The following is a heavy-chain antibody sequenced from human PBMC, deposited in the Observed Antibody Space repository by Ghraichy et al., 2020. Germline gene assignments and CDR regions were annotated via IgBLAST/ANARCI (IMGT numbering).Heavy chain of an antibody. CDR3: ARDEGREYCISTSCYVLGGMDV. CDR2: ISAYNGNT. J-gene: IGHJ6*02. V-gene: IGHV1-18*01. D-gene: IGHD2-2*01. CDR1: GYTFPTYA. Sequence: ASVKVSCKASGYTFPTYAISWVRQAPGQGLEWMGWISAYNGNTNYAQKLQGRVTMTTDTSTSTAYMELRSLRSDDTAVYYCARDEGREYCISTSCYVLGGMDVWGQGTTVTVSS.